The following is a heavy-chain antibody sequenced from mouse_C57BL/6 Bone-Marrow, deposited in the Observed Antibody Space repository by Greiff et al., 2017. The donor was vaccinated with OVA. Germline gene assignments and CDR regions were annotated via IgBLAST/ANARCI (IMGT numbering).Heavy chain of an antibody. CDR3: ARGRGVTTTGY. CDR2: INPSSGYT. V-gene: IGHV1-4*01. Sequence: VQLVESGAELARPGASVKMSCKASGYTFTSYTMHWVKQRPGQGLEWIGYINPSSGYTKYNQKFKDKATLTADKSSSTAYMQLSSLTSEDSAVYYCARGRGVTTTGYWGQGTSVTVSS. J-gene: IGHJ4*01. CDR1: GYTFTSYT. D-gene: IGHD2-2*01.